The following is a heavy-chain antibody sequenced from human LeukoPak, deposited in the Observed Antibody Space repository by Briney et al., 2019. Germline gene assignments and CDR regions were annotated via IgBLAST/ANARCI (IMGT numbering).Heavy chain of an antibody. D-gene: IGHD6-13*01. CDR3: ARGMQQHWFDP. Sequence: PSETLSLTCTVSGGSISSYYWSWIRQPPGKGLEWIGYIYYSGSTNYNPSLKSRVTISVDTSKNQFSLKLSSVTAADTAVYYCARGMQQHWFDPWGQGTLVTVSS. J-gene: IGHJ5*02. CDR1: GGSISSYY. CDR2: IYYSGST. V-gene: IGHV4-59*01.